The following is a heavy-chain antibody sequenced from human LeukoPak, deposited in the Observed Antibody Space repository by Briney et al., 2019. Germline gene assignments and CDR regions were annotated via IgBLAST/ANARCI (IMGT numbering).Heavy chain of an antibody. J-gene: IGHJ4*02. CDR2: INWNGGST. Sequence: PGGSLRLSCAASGFTFDDYGMSWVRHAPGKGLEWVSGINWNGGSTGYSDSVKGRFTISRDNAKNSLHLQMNSLRAEDTALYHCARGNYYDSSGYFWVVDYWGQGTLVTVSS. V-gene: IGHV3-20*01. CDR3: ARGNYYDSSGYFWVVDY. D-gene: IGHD3-22*01. CDR1: GFTFDDYG.